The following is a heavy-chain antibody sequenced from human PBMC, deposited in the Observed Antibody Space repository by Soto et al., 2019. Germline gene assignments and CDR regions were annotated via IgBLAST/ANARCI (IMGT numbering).Heavy chain of an antibody. J-gene: IGHJ6*02. D-gene: IGHD5-18*01. CDR3: AKQSRRKIQITSLSYGLDV. V-gene: IGHV3-30*18. CDR2: IAIDGSAE. CDR1: ASAFSSDG. Sequence: ARSMRLSSAGSASAFSSDGIRWGRQAGGKGVGWVGAIAIDGSAEYYTDSVKGRATISRDNSKNVVFVQMNSLRAEEPAVYYCAKQSRRKIQITSLSYGLDVWGQGTTVTVSS.